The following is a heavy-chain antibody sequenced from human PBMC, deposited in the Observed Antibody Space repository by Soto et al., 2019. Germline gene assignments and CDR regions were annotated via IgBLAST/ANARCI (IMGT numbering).Heavy chain of an antibody. CDR2: ISYDGSNK. J-gene: IGHJ3*02. V-gene: IGHV3-30*18. CDR1: GFTFSSYG. D-gene: IGHD1-26*01. CDR3: AKDWSREWELLAPHAFDI. Sequence: GGSLRLSCAASGFTFSSYGMHWVRQAPGKGLEWVAVISYDGSNKYYADSVKGRFTISRDNSKNTLYLQMNSLRAEDTAVYYCAKDWSREWELLAPHAFDIWGQGTMVTVSS.